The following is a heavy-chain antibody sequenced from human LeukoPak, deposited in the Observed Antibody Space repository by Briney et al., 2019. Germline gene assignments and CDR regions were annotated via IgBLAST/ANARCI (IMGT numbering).Heavy chain of an antibody. CDR2: IKSKTDGGTT. V-gene: IGHV3-15*01. CDR3: TTPWLGYCSGGSCYPGWDAFDI. D-gene: IGHD2-15*01. J-gene: IGHJ3*02. Sequence: GGSLRLSCAASGFTFSNAWMSWVRQAPGKGLEWVGRIKSKTDGGTTDYAAPVKGRFTISRDDSKNTLYLQMNSLKTEDTAVYYCTTPWLGYCSGGSCYPGWDAFDIWGQGTMVTVSS. CDR1: GFTFSNAW.